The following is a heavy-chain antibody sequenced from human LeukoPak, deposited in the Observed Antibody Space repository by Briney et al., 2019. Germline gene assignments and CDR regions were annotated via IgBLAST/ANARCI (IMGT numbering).Heavy chain of an antibody. CDR1: GGSISSGSYY. CDR2: IYTSGST. J-gene: IGHJ4*02. D-gene: IGHD3-9*01. CDR3: ASSAGYDILTAYLLDY. V-gene: IGHV4-61*02. Sequence: SETLSLTCTVSGGSISSGSYYWSWIRQPAGKGLEWIGRIYTSGSTNYNPSLKSRVTISVDTSKNQFSLKLSSVTAADTAVYYCASSAGYDILTAYLLDYWGQGTLVTVSS.